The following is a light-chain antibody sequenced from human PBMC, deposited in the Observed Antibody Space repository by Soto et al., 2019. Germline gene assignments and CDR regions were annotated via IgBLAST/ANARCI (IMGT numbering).Light chain of an antibody. V-gene: IGLV2-11*01. Sequence: QSALTQPRSVSGSPGQSVTISCTGTSRDVGGYNYVSCYQQHPGKAPKLMIYDVSKRPSGVPDRFSGSKSGNTASLTISGLQAEDEADYYCCSYAGSYPWVFGGGTQLTVL. J-gene: IGLJ3*02. CDR2: DVS. CDR1: SRDVGGYNY. CDR3: CSYAGSYPWV.